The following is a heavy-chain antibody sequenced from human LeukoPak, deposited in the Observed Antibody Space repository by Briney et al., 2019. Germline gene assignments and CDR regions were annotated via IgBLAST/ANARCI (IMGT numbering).Heavy chain of an antibody. V-gene: IGHV4-59*01. CDR3: ARFGGSWYPFAFDI. J-gene: IGHJ3*02. Sequence: SETLSLTCTVSGGSISSYYWSWIRQPPGKGLEWIGYIYYGGSTNYNPSLKSRVTISVDTSKNQFSLKLSSVTAADTAVYYCARFGGSWYPFAFDIWGQGTMVTVSS. CDR1: GGSISSYY. CDR2: IYYGGST. D-gene: IGHD6-13*01.